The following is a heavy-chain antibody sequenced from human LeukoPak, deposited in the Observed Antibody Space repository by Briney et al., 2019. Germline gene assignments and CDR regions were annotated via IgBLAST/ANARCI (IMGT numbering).Heavy chain of an antibody. Sequence: SETLSLTCTVSGGSISSYYWSWIRQPAGKGLEWIGRIYTSGSTNYNPSLKSRVTMSVDTSKNQFSLKLSSVTAADTAVYYCARDWWNCDFWSGRQNWFDPWGQGTLVTVSS. V-gene: IGHV4-4*07. CDR2: IYTSGST. CDR1: GGSISSYY. CDR3: ARDWWNCDFWSGRQNWFDP. J-gene: IGHJ5*02. D-gene: IGHD3-3*01.